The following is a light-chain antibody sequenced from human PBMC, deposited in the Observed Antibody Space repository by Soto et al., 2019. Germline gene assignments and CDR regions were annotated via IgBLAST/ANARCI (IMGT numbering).Light chain of an antibody. J-gene: IGLJ2*01. CDR2: QDT. V-gene: IGLV3-1*01. Sequence: SYELTQPPSVSVSPGQTASITCSGAKLASKYACWYQQKPGQSPVLVMYQDTKRPAGIPERFSGSNSGNTATLTISGTQAMDEADYYCQAWDSSTHVVFGGGTKLTVL. CDR3: QAWDSSTHVV. CDR1: KLASKY.